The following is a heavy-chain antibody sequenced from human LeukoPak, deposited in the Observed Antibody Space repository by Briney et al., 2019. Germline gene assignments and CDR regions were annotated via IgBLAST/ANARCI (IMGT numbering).Heavy chain of an antibody. Sequence: GESLKISRKGSGYSFTSYWIGWVRQMPGKGLEWVWIIYPGDSDTRDSPSFQGQITISADKSISTAYLQWSSLKASDTAMYYCASSIGYCSSTSCYTKVDAFDIWGQGTMVTVSS. D-gene: IGHD2-2*02. J-gene: IGHJ3*02. CDR3: ASSIGYCSSTSCYTKVDAFDI. CDR2: IYPGDSDT. CDR1: GYSFTSYW. V-gene: IGHV5-51*01.